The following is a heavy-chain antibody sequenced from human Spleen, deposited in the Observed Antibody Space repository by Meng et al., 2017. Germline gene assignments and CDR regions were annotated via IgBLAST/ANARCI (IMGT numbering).Heavy chain of an antibody. CDR1: GFTFSTYG. V-gene: IGHV3-23*01. Sequence: GESLKISCAASGFTFSTYGMSWVRQAPGKGLEWASAISAGGGGTYYAEYVKGRFTITRDNYKNTLYLQMNSLRDEDTAVYYYAKTQLGWDYFDYWGQGTLVTVSS. CDR3: AKTQLGWDYFDY. CDR2: ISAGGGGT. D-gene: IGHD1-1*01. J-gene: IGHJ4*02.